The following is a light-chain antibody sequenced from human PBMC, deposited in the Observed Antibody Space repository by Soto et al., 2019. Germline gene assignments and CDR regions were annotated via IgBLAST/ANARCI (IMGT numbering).Light chain of an antibody. CDR2: DVS. CDR1: SSDVGGYDY. V-gene: IGLV2-14*01. Sequence: QSVLTQPASVSGSPGQSITISCTGTSSDVGGYDYVSWYQQHPGKAPKLIIYDVSNRPSGVSTRFSGSKSGNTASLAISGLQAEDEADYYCSSYTSRGALVFGGGTKLTVL. CDR3: SSYTSRGALV. J-gene: IGLJ2*01.